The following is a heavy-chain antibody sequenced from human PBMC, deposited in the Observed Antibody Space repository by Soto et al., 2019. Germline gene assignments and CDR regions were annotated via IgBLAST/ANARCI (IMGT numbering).Heavy chain of an antibody. CDR3: AKAGRKQRWYFDL. CDR1: GFTFSSYG. V-gene: IGHV3-30*18. CDR2: ISYDGSNK. J-gene: IGHJ2*01. Sequence: GGSLRLSCAASGFTFSSYGMHWVRQAPGKGLEWVAVISYDGSNKYYADSVKGRFTISRDNSKNTLYLQMNSLRAEDTAVYYCAKAGRKQRWYFDLWGRGTLVTVSS.